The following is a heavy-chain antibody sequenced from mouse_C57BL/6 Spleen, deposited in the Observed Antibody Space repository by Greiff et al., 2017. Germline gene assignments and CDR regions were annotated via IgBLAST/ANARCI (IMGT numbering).Heavy chain of an antibody. CDR3: ARSYYEYPFYAMDY. V-gene: IGHV1-76*01. CDR1: GYTFTDYY. D-gene: IGHD2-4*01. CDR2: IYPGSGNT. Sequence: VQLQESGAELVRPGASVKLSCKASGYTFTDYYINWVKQRPGQGLEWIARIYPGSGNTYYNEKFKCKATLTAEKSSSTAYMQLSSLTSEDSAVYFCARSYYEYPFYAMDYWGQGTSVTVSS. J-gene: IGHJ4*01.